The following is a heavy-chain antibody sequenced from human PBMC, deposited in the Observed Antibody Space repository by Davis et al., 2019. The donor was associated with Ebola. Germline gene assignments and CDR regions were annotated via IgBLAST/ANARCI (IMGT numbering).Heavy chain of an antibody. J-gene: IGHJ4*02. V-gene: IGHV4-34*01. CDR3: ARGALIAAAGTGKDFDY. D-gene: IGHD6-13*01. Sequence: SETLSLTCAVYGGSFSGYYWSWIRQAPGKGLEWIGEIDHSGSTNYNTSLKRRLTISVDTSKNQFSLKLSSVTAADTAVYYCARGALIAAAGTGKDFDYWGQGTLVTVSS. CDR1: GGSFSGYY. CDR2: IDHSGST.